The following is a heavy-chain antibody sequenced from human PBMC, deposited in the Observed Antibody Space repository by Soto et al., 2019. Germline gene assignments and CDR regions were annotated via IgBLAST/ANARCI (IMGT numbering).Heavy chain of an antibody. D-gene: IGHD3-10*01. J-gene: IGHJ6*02. V-gene: IGHV3-23*01. CDR3: AKDPRYGSGSPEPYGMDV. CDR2: ISGSGGST. Sequence: GGSLRLSCAASGFTFSSYAMSWVRQAPGKGLEWVSAISGSGGSTYYADSVKGRFTISRDNSKNTLYLQMNSLRAEDTAVYYCAKDPRYGSGSPEPYGMDVWGQGTTVTVSS. CDR1: GFTFSSYA.